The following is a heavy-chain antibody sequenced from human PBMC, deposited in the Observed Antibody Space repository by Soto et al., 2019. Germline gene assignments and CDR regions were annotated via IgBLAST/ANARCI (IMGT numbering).Heavy chain of an antibody. J-gene: IGHJ3*01. CDR3: ARERTYQMFGDDALDF. V-gene: IGHV4-4*07. Sequence: SETLSLTCTVSGGSLNNYNWNWIRQSAGTGLEWTGRIYSSGKTYYNPSLKSRVTLSLDMLNNQISLKVTSVTAADTAMYYCARERTYQMFGDDALDFWGRGTMVTVSS. CDR2: IYSSGKT. D-gene: IGHD2-2*01. CDR1: GGSLNNYN.